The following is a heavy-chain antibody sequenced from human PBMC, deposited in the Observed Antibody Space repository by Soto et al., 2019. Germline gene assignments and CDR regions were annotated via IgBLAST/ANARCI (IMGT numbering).Heavy chain of an antibody. CDR3: ARFQYSVSHYLDF. CDR1: GYXFSTYL. Sequence: PXEXLKISCKRIGYXFSTYLIAWLRHMPGKGLEWMGTIFPDYSETRYSPTLQCQVTISADKSISTAYLQWSSLKASDSDIYYCARFQYSVSHYLDFWGQGTRGTVS. CDR2: IFPDYSET. D-gene: IGHD5-18*01. J-gene: IGHJ4*02. V-gene: IGHV5-51*01.